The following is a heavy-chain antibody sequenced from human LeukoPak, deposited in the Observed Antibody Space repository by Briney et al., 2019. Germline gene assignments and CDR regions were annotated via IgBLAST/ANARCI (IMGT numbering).Heavy chain of an antibody. D-gene: IGHD6-19*01. CDR2: IYYSGST. CDR1: GGSISSSNYY. CDR3: ARVGASGSGWYDQDY. J-gene: IGHJ4*02. Sequence: PSETLSLTCIVSGGSISSSNYYWGWIRQPPGKGLEWIGSIYYSGSTYYNPSLKSRVTISVDTSKNQFSLKLSSVTAADTAVYYCARVGASGSGWYDQDYWGQGTLVTVSS. V-gene: IGHV4-39*07.